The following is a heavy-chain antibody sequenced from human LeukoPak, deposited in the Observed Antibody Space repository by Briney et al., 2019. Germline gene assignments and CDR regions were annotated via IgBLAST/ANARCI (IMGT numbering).Heavy chain of an antibody. CDR1: GFTFSDYY. V-gene: IGHV3-11*04. D-gene: IGHD1-7*01. CDR2: ITNIDNTI. CDR3: ARGATDTTRWFDP. J-gene: IGHJ5*02. Sequence: GGSLRLSCAASGFTFSDYYMSWIRQAPGKGLEWVSYITNIDNTIHYADSVRGRFTISRDNAKNSLYLQMNGLRAEDTAAYYCARGATDTTRWFDPWGQGTLVTVSS.